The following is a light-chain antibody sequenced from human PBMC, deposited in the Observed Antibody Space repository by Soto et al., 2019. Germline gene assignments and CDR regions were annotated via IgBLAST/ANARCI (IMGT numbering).Light chain of an antibody. CDR2: DAS. J-gene: IGKJ5*01. Sequence: DIQLTQSPSTLSAAVGDSVTITCRASQNIRNLLAWYQQKPGKAPKPLIYDASTLKTGVPSRFSGSGSGSEFNFTITGLQPDDFATYFCQKYNTYATFGQGTRLDIK. V-gene: IGKV1-5*01. CDR1: QNIRNL. CDR3: QKYNTYAT.